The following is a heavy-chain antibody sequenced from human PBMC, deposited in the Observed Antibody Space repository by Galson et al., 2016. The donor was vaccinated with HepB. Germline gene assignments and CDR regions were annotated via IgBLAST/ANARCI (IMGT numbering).Heavy chain of an antibody. D-gene: IGHD3-22*01. CDR1: GFTFHKYM. CDR3: ARRYDTPGYYYIDF. Sequence: SLRLSCAASGFTFHKYMLNWVRQAPGKGLEWVSAIGGSGGDTYYADSVRGRFTISRDNSKNTLYLIINNLRAEDTAVYLCARRYDTPGYYYIDFWGQGTRVTVSS. J-gene: IGHJ4*02. V-gene: IGHV3-23*01. CDR2: IGGSGGDT.